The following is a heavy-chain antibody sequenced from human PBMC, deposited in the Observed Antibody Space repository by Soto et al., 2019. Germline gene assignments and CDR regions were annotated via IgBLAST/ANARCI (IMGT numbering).Heavy chain of an antibody. CDR3: ARLGGIVDTGTWIQ. D-gene: IGHD1-26*01. Sequence: GESLKISCKASGYRFSTYWIGWVRQRPGKGPEWMAIIYPGDSDTREHPSFQGQVTISADKSSNTVHLQWRSLKASDTAIYYCARLGGIVDTGTWIQWGQGTPVTVSS. V-gene: IGHV5-51*01. J-gene: IGHJ4*02. CDR2: IYPGDSDT. CDR1: GYRFSTYW.